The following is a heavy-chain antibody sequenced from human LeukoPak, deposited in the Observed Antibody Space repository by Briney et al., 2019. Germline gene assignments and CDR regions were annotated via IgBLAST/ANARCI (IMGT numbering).Heavy chain of an antibody. CDR1: GYTFTSYG. V-gene: IGHV1-18*01. Sequence: GASVKVSCKASGYTFTSYGISWVRQAPGQGLEWMGWISAYNGNTNYAQKLQGRVTMTTDTSTSTAYMELRSLRSEGTAVYYCARGVTRLWYSSSWYRIFDYWGQGTLVTVSS. D-gene: IGHD6-13*01. CDR3: ARGVTRLWYSSSWYRIFDY. CDR2: ISAYNGNT. J-gene: IGHJ4*02.